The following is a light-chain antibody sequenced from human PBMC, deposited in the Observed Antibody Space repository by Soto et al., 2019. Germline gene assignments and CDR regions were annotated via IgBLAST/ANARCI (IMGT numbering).Light chain of an antibody. V-gene: IGLV2-14*01. J-gene: IGLJ1*01. Sequence: QSALTQPASVSGSPGQSITISCTGTSSDVGGYNYVSWYQQHPGKAPKLMMYDVRNRPSGVSNRFSGSKSGNTASLTISGLKAEDEADYYCGSYTSSSLYGFGTGSKLTVL. CDR1: SSDVGGYNY. CDR3: GSYTSSSLYG. CDR2: DVR.